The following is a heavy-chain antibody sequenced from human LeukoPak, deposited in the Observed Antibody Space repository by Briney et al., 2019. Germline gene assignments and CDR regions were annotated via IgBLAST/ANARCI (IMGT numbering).Heavy chain of an antibody. CDR1: GYTFTGYY. CDR3: ARGEYSSSSGVYYYYMDV. V-gene: IGHV1-2*02. J-gene: IGHJ6*03. CDR2: INPNSGGT. Sequence: VKVSCKASGYTFTGYYMHWVRQAPGQGLEWMGWINPNSGGTNYAQKFQGRVTMTRDTSISTAYMELSRLRSDDTAVYYCARGEYSSSSGVYYYYMDVWGKGTTVTVSS. D-gene: IGHD6-6*01.